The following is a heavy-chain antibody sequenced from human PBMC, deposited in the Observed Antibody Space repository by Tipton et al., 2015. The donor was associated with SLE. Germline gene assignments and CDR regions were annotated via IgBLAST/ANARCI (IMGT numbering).Heavy chain of an antibody. CDR1: GGTFSSYV. V-gene: IGHV1-69*01. Sequence: QSGAEVKKPGSSVKVSCKASGGTFSSYVISWVRQAPGQGLEWMGGIIPIFATVNYAQKFQGRVTLTADESTSTAYMQLSSLRSEDTAGYYCARGRSSGYDYEDYYYYGMDVWGQGTTVTISS. CDR3: ARGRSSGYDYEDYYYYGMDV. J-gene: IGHJ6*02. D-gene: IGHD5-12*01. CDR2: IIPIFATV.